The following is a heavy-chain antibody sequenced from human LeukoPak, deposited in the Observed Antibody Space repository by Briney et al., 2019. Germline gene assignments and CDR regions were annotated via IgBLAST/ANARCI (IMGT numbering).Heavy chain of an antibody. V-gene: IGHV3-9*03. CDR1: GFTFSDYN. J-gene: IGHJ3*02. Sequence: PGGSLRLSCAASGFTFSDYNMRWIRRAPGKGLEWVSGISWNSGSIGYVDSVKGRFTISRDNAKNSLYLQMNSLRAEDMALYYCAKGGNYYDSSGLRGAFDIWGQGTMVTVSS. D-gene: IGHD3-22*01. CDR2: ISWNSGSI. CDR3: AKGGNYYDSSGLRGAFDI.